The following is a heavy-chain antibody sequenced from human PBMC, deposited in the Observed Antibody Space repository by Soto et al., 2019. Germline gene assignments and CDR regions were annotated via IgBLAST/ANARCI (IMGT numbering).Heavy chain of an antibody. J-gene: IGHJ4*02. CDR1: SGSISSSNW. Sequence: SETLSLTCAVSSGSISSSNWWSWVRQPPGKGLEWIGEIYHSGSTNYNPSLKSRVTISVDKSKNQFSLKLSSVTAADTAVYYCASFSGTYYDYIWGSYRSYYFDYWGQGTLVTVSS. CDR3: ASFSGTYYDYIWGSYRSYYFDY. D-gene: IGHD3-16*02. V-gene: IGHV4-4*02. CDR2: IYHSGST.